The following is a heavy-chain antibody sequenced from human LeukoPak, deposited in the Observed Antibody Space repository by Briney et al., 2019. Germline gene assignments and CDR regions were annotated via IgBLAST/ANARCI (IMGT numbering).Heavy chain of an antibody. J-gene: IGHJ4*02. V-gene: IGHV1-18*01. D-gene: IGHD5-18*01. CDR1: GYTFSSYG. CDR3: ARAVRGYSYAYLPY. CDR2: ISAYDGNT. Sequence: ASVMVSCKASGYTFSSYGISWVRQAPGQGLEWMGWISAYDGNTNYAQKLQGRVTMTTDTSTSTAYMELRSLRSDDTAVYYCARAVRGYSYAYLPYWGQGTLVTVSS.